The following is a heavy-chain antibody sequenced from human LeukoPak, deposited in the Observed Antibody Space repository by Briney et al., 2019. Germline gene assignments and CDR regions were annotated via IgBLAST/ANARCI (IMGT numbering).Heavy chain of an antibody. CDR1: GGSISSYY. D-gene: IGHD6-6*01. CDR2: IYYSGST. V-gene: IGHV4-39*01. Sequence: PSETLSLTCTVSGGSISSYYWGWIRQPPGKGLEWIGSIYYSGSTYYNPSLKSRVTISVDTSKNQFSLKLSSVTAADTAVYYCARHKSWSSSSPVDYWGQGTLVTVSS. CDR3: ARHKSWSSSSPVDY. J-gene: IGHJ4*02.